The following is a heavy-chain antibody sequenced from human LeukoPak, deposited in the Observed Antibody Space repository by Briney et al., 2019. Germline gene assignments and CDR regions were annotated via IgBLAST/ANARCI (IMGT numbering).Heavy chain of an antibody. Sequence: PGRSLRLSCAASGFTFSSYGMHWVRQAPGKGLEWVAVISYDGSNKYYADSVKGRFTISRDNSKNTLYLQMNSLRAEDTAVYYCAKDERRYCSGGSCYVVNYWGQGTLVTVSS. CDR1: GFTFSSYG. CDR2: ISYDGSNK. J-gene: IGHJ4*02. CDR3: AKDERRYCSGGSCYVVNY. D-gene: IGHD2-15*01. V-gene: IGHV3-30*18.